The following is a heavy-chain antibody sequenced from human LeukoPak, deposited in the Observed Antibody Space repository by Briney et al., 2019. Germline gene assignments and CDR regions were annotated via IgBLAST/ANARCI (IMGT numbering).Heavy chain of an antibody. J-gene: IGHJ1*01. CDR1: GFTFSRYW. D-gene: IGHD4-17*01. Sequence: GGSLRLSCAASGFTFSRYWMSWVRQAPGKGLEWVANIKQDGSEKYYVDSVKGRFTISRDNSKNTLYLQMNSLRAEDTAVYYCAKENYGDSTGGRFQHWGQGTLVTVSS. V-gene: IGHV3-7*03. CDR2: IKQDGSEK. CDR3: AKENYGDSTGGRFQH.